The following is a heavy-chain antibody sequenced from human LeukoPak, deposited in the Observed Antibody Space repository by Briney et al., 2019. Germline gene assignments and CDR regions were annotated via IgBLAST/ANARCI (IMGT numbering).Heavy chain of an antibody. V-gene: IGHV4-31*03. Sequence: NPSDTLSLTCTVSGGSISSGGYYWSWIRQHPGKGLEWIGYIYYSGSTYYNPSLKSRVTISVDTSKNQFSLKLSSVTAADTAVYYCARDRDGYHTDAFDIWGQGTMVTVSS. J-gene: IGHJ3*02. D-gene: IGHD5-18*01. CDR3: ARDRDGYHTDAFDI. CDR1: GGSISSGGYY. CDR2: IYYSGST.